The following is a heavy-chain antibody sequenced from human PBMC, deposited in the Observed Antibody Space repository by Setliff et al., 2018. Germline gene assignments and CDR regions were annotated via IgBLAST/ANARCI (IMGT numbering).Heavy chain of an antibody. CDR1: GYTFTGYY. D-gene: IGHD6-13*01. CDR3: ARVRSSSWLVVNWFDP. V-gene: IGHV1-2*06. CDR2: INPNSGGT. J-gene: IGHJ5*02. Sequence: ASVKVSCKASGYTFTGYYMHWVRQAPGQGLEWMGRINPNSGGTNYAQKFQGMVTMTRDTSISTAYMELSRLRSDDTAVYYCARVRSSSWLVVNWFDPWGQGTLVTVSS.